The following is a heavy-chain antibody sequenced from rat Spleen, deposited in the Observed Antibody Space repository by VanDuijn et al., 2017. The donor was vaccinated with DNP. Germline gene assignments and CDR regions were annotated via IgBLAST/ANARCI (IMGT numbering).Heavy chain of an antibody. Sequence: EVQLVESGGGLVQPGRSLKRSCAASGFSFCDYYMAWVRQAPTKGLAWVAYISYDGGTTYYGDSVKGRFTFFRDNAERTLYLQMNSLRSEDMATYYCVRWNSGHFDYWGQGVMVTVSS. CDR2: ISYDGGTT. J-gene: IGHJ2*01. D-gene: IGHD4-3*01. V-gene: IGHV5-22*01. CDR1: GFSFCDYY. CDR3: VRWNSGHFDY.